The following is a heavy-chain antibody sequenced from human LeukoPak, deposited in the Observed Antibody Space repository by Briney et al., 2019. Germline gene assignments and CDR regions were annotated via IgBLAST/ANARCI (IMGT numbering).Heavy chain of an antibody. V-gene: IGHV3-13*01. D-gene: IGHD6-13*01. J-gene: IGHJ4*02. Sequence: QPGGSLRLSCAASGFTFSSYDMHWVRQATGKGLEWVSAIGTAGDTYYPGSVRGRFTISRENAKNSLYLHMNSLRAGDTAVYYCARGGIAAAGYFDYWGQGTLVTVSS. CDR2: IGTAGDT. CDR1: GFTFSSYD. CDR3: ARGGIAAAGYFDY.